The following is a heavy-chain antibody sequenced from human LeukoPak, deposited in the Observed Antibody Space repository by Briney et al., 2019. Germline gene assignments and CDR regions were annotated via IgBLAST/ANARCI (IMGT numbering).Heavy chain of an antibody. J-gene: IGHJ4*02. CDR3: ARLSEWLRLSFDS. V-gene: IGHV6-1*01. Sequence: SQTLSLTCAISGDSVSSNSATWTWIRQSPSRGLEWLGRTYYRSKWYNDYAVSVKSRITINPDTSKNQFSLQLNSVTPEDTAVYYCARLSEWLRLSFDSWGQGTLVAVSS. CDR2: TYYRSKWYN. D-gene: IGHD5-12*01. CDR1: GDSVSSNSAT.